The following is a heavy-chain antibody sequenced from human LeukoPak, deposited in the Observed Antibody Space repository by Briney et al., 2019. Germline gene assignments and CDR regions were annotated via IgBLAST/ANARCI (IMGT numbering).Heavy chain of an antibody. V-gene: IGHV4-59*01. D-gene: IGHD1-26*01. J-gene: IGHJ3*02. Sequence: PSETLSLTCTFSGGSISSYYWSWIRQPPGEGLAGIGYIYYSGSTNYNPSLKSRVTISVDTSKNQFSLKLSSVTAADTAVYYCARELVGATTKDAFDIWGQGTMVTVSS. CDR3: ARELVGATTKDAFDI. CDR1: GGSISSYY. CDR2: IYYSGST.